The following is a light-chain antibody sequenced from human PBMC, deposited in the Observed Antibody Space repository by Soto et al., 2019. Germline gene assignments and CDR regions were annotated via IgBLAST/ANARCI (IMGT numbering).Light chain of an antibody. CDR2: EVS. CDR3: SSYRLSATPWV. V-gene: IGLV2-14*01. CDR1: NSDVGGYNY. J-gene: IGLJ3*02. Sequence: QSVLTQPASVSGSPGQSITISCTGTNSDVGGYNYVSWYQHHPGKAPKLLIYEVSNRPSGVSNRFSGSKSGNTASLTISGLQAEDEADYYCSSYRLSATPWVFGGGTKVTVL.